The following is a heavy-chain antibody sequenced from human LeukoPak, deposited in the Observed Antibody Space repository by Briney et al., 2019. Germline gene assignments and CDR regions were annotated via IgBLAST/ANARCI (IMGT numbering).Heavy chain of an antibody. J-gene: IGHJ4*02. CDR2: IYYSGST. V-gene: IGHV4-61*01. D-gene: IGHD4-11*01. CDR3: AREGVTKYYFDY. Sequence: AETLSLTCSVSGGSVSSGRFYWTWIRQPPGKGLEWIGYIYYSGSTNYNPSLNSRVSISVDTSKNQFSLKLSSVTAADTAVYYCAREGVTKYYFDYWGQGTLHRVSS. CDR1: GGSVSSGRFY.